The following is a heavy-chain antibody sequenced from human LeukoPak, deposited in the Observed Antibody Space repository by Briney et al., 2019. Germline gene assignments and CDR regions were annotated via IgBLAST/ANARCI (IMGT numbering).Heavy chain of an antibody. CDR2: INTDGSNT. Sequence: PGGSLRLSCAASGFSFGSYWMHWVRQVPGKGLVWVSRINTDGSNTAYADSVKGRFTISRDNAKNTLYLQMNSLRAEDTAVYYCAKGLTTVTTGYYYYMDVWGKGTTVTVSS. V-gene: IGHV3-74*01. J-gene: IGHJ6*03. D-gene: IGHD4-11*01. CDR3: AKGLTTVTTGYYYYMDV. CDR1: GFSFGSYW.